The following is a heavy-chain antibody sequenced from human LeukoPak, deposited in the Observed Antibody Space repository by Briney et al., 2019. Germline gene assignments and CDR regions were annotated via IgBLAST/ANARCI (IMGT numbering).Heavy chain of an antibody. D-gene: IGHD3-10*01. CDR1: GYSISSGYY. Sequence: SETLSLTCAVSGYSISSGYYWGWIRQPPGKGLEWIGSIYHSGSTYYNPSLKSRVTISVDTSKNQFSLKLSSVTAADTAVYYCARDVYYYGSGSYDGWFDPWGQGTLVTVSS. CDR3: ARDVYYYGSGSYDGWFDP. J-gene: IGHJ5*02. CDR2: IYHSGST. V-gene: IGHV4-38-2*02.